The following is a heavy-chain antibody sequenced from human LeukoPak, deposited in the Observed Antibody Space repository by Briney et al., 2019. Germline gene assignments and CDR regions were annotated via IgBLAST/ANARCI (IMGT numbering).Heavy chain of an antibody. CDR3: ARAFFHSSGYNYYYYGMDV. CDR1: GGSISSSNW. Sequence: SETLSLTCAVSGGSISSSNWWSWVRQPPGKGLEWIGEIYHSGSTNYNPSLKSRVTISVDKSKNQFSLKLSSVTAADTAVYYCARAFFHSSGYNYYYYGMDVWGQGTTVTVSS. J-gene: IGHJ6*02. D-gene: IGHD3-22*01. CDR2: IYHSGST. V-gene: IGHV4-4*02.